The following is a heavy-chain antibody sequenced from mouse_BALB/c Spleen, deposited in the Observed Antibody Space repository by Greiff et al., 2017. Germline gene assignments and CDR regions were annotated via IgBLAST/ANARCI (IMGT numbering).Heavy chain of an antibody. J-gene: IGHJ3*01. D-gene: IGHD2-10*02. CDR2: INPYNDGT. V-gene: IGHV1-14*01. CDR3: ARPTYGNSQAWFAY. Sequence: VQLQQSGPELVKPGASVKMSCKASGYTFTSYVMHWVKQKPGKGLEWIGYINPYNDGTKYHEKFKGKATLTSDKSSSTAYMDLSSLTSEDSAVYYCARPTYGNSQAWFAYWGQGTLVTVSA. CDR1: GYTFTSYV.